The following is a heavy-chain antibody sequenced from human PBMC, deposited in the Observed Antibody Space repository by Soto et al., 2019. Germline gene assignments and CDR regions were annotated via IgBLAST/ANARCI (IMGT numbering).Heavy chain of an antibody. Sequence: PGGSLRLSCAASGFTFSSYAMSWVRQAPGKGLEWVSAISGSGGSTYYADSVKGRFTISRDNSKNTLYLQMNSLRAEDTAVYYCAKDYVPLRYFDWPSDYRGQGTLVTVS. D-gene: IGHD3-9*01. CDR3: AKDYVPLRYFDWPSDY. J-gene: IGHJ4*02. CDR1: GFTFSSYA. V-gene: IGHV3-23*01. CDR2: ISGSGGST.